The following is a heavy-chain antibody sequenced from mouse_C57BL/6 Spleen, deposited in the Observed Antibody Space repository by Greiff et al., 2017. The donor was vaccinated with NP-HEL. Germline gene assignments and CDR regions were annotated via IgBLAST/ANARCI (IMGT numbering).Heavy chain of an antibody. CDR1: GFTFTDYY. Sequence: EVKLVESGGGLVQPGGSLSLSCAASGFTFTDYYMSWVRQPPGKALEWLGFIRNKANGYTTEYSASVKGRFTISRDNSQSILYLQMNALRAEDSATYYCARATTVAPAWFAYWGQGTLVTVSA. V-gene: IGHV7-3*01. D-gene: IGHD1-1*01. J-gene: IGHJ3*01. CDR3: ARATTVAPAWFAY. CDR2: IRNKANGYTT.